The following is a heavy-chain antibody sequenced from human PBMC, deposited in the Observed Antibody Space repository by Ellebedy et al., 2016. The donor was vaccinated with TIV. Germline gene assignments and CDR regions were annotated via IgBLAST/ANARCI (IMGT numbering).Heavy chain of an antibody. Sequence: SQTLSLTCAVYGGSFSGYYWGWIRQPPGKGLEWIGSIYYSGSTYYNPSLKSRVTISVDTSKNQFSLKLSSVTAADTAVYYCARHFSTSSPFDYWGQGTLVTVSS. V-gene: IGHV4-39*01. D-gene: IGHD6-6*01. CDR2: IYYSGST. CDR3: ARHFSTSSPFDY. J-gene: IGHJ4*02. CDR1: GGSFSGYY.